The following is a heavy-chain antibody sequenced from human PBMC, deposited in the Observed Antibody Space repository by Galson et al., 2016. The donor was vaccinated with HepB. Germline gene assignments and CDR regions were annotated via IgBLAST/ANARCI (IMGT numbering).Heavy chain of an antibody. D-gene: IGHD1-26*01. CDR3: ARMSGWELENYFFKS. CDR2: ILRSGNG. CDR1: GFSFGDFA. Sequence: SLRLSCAVSGFSFGDFAMSWVRQSPGKGLQWVAMILRSGNGFYADFVRGRFSISRDKSKSTLSLEMNSLRVDDTAVYFCARMSGWELENYFFKSWGQGTLVTVSS. J-gene: IGHJ4*02. V-gene: IGHV3-23*05.